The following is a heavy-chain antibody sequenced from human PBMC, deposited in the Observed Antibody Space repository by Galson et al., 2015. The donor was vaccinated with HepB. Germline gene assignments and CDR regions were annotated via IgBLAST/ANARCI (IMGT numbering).Heavy chain of an antibody. J-gene: IGHJ4*02. CDR2: ITSSGGNS. D-gene: IGHD2-15*01. CDR1: GFSFTRYA. CDR3: AKDGIMVANNPYHFHY. Sequence: SLRLSCAASGFSFTRYAMTWVRQAPGKGLEWVSSITSSGGNSYYTDSVKGRFTVSRDNSKSTLLLQLNSLRAEDTAMYFCAKDGIMVANNPYHFHYWGLGTLVTVSS. V-gene: IGHV3-23*01.